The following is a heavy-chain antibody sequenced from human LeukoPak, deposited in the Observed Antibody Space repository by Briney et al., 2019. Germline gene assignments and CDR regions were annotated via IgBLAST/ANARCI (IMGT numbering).Heavy chain of an antibody. J-gene: IGHJ4*02. D-gene: IGHD6-19*01. V-gene: IGHV3-53*01. Sequence: GGSLRLSCAASGFTVSSNYMSWVRQAPGKGLEWVSVIYSGGSTYYADSVKGRFTISRDNSKNTLYLQMNSLRAEDTAVYYCARVLPPGYSSGWGFDYWGQGTLVTVSS. CDR2: IYSGGST. CDR1: GFTVSSNY. CDR3: ARVLPPGYSSGWGFDY.